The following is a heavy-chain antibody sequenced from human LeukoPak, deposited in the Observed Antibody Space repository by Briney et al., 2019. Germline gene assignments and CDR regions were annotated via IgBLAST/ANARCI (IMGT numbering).Heavy chain of an antibody. Sequence: GGSLRLSCVVSRFSFSHYDMCWVRHAPDKGLQWVALISGDGSQKYAVSVKGRFTISRDNSRDTVYLQMNSLRPDDTAVYFCARTTYYWGNFRHGPFDFWGQGTLVTVSS. V-gene: IGHV3-30-3*02. CDR1: RFSFSHYD. J-gene: IGHJ4*02. CDR2: ISGDGSQK. CDR3: ARTTYYWGNFRHGPFDF. D-gene: IGHD3-16*02.